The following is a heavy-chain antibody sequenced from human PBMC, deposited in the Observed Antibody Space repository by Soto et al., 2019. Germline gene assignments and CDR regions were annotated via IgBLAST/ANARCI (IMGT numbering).Heavy chain of an antibody. Sequence: QVQLQQWGAGLLKPSETLSLTCAVYGESFSGYYWSWIRQPPGKGLEWIGEINHSGSTNYSPSLKSRVTISIDTSKNQFSLKLSSVTAADTAIYYCARGGDWMRNWGQGTLVTVSS. CDR1: GESFSGYY. J-gene: IGHJ4*02. CDR3: ARGGDWMRN. CDR2: INHSGST. D-gene: IGHD2-21*02. V-gene: IGHV4-34*01.